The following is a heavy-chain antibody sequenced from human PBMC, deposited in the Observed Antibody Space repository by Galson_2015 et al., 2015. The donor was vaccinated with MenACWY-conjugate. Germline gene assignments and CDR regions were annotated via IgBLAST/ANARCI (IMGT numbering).Heavy chain of an antibody. CDR3: ARDLTPYSGVWLDAFDF. D-gene: IGHD1-26*01. CDR1: GFTFKTYW. CDR2: IKGDGSVT. V-gene: IGHV3-7*03. Sequence: SLRLSCAASGFTFKTYWMDWVRQAPGKGLEWVANIKGDGSVTHYVESVEGRFTISRDNAKNSLHLQMNNLRAEDTATYYCARDLTPYSGVWLDAFDFWGQGTMVFVSS. J-gene: IGHJ3*01.